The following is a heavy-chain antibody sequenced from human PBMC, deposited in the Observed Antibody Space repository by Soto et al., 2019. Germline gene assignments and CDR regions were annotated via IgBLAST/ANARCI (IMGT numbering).Heavy chain of an antibody. Sequence: SETLSLTCTVAGGSISSYYWSWIRQPPGKGLEWIGYIYYSGGTNYNPSLKSRVTISVDTSKNQFSLKLSSVTAADTAVYYCARRRKDYYYYYYMDVWGKGTTVTVSS. J-gene: IGHJ6*03. CDR2: IYYSGGT. V-gene: IGHV4-59*08. CDR1: GGSISSYY. CDR3: ARRRKDYYYYYYMDV.